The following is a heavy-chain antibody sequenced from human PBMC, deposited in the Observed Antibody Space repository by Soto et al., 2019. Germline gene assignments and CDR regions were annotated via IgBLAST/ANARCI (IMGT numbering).Heavy chain of an antibody. V-gene: IGHV5-51*01. D-gene: IGHD2-15*01. CDR1: GYTFTNYW. CDR2: THPGDSET. J-gene: IGHJ6*02. Sequence: PGESLKISCMGSGYTFTNYWIGWVRQMPGKGLEWMGITHPGDSETRYSPSFQGQVTISADKSITTAYLQWSSLKASDTAMYYCARLWGEGRRRPGYNGMDVWGQGTTVTVYS. CDR3: ARLWGEGRRRPGYNGMDV.